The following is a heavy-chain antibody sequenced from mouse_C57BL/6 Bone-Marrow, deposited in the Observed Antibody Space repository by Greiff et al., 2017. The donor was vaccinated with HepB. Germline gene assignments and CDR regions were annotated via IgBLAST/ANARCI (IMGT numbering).Heavy chain of an antibody. Sequence: VQRVESGAELARPGASVKLSCKASGYTFTSYGISRVKQRTGQGLEWIGEIYPRSGNTYYNEKFKGKATLTADKSSSTSYMELRSRTSEDTAVYFCARYDYDGEWFAYWGQGTVVSVSA. V-gene: IGHV1-81*01. CDR2: IYPRSGNT. CDR1: GYTFTSYG. J-gene: IGHJ3*01. CDR3: ARYDYDGEWFAY. D-gene: IGHD2-4*01.